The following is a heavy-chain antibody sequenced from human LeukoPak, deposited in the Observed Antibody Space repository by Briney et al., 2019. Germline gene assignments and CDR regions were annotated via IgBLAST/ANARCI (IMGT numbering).Heavy chain of an antibody. D-gene: IGHD3-22*01. CDR1: GGSISSSSYY. V-gene: IGHV4-39*01. J-gene: IGHJ4*02. Sequence: PSETLSLTSTVSGGSISSSSYYWGWIRQPPGKGLEWIGSIYYSGSTYYNPSLKSRVTISVDTSKNQFSLKLSSVTAADTAVYYCARLVGVEYYYDSSGYYPNSFDYWGQGTLVTVSS. CDR3: ARLVGVEYYYDSSGYYPNSFDY. CDR2: IYYSGST.